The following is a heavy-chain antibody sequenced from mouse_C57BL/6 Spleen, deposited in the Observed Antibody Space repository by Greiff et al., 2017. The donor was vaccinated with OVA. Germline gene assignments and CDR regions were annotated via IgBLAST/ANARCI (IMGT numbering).Heavy chain of an antibody. D-gene: IGHD2-4*01. CDR1: GFNIKDYY. CDR3: IHYDYDGFPFAY. CDR2: IDPEDGDT. J-gene: IGHJ3*01. V-gene: IGHV14-1*01. Sequence: EVQLQQSGAELVRPGASVKLSCTASGFNIKDYYMHWVKQRPEQGLEWIGRIDPEDGDTEYAPKFQGKATMTADTSSNTAYLQLSSLTSEDTAVYYCIHYDYDGFPFAYWGQGTLVTVSA.